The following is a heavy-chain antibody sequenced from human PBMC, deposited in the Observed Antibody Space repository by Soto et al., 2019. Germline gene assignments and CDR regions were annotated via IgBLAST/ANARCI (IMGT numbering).Heavy chain of an antibody. CDR3: ARVRAYGGDWFDP. V-gene: IGHV3-33*08. Sequence: QVQLVESGGGVVQPGRSLRLSCAASEFTFSSYAMQWVRQAPGKGLEWVAVIWYDGSNKYYADSVKGRFTISRDNSKNTLYLQMNSLRAEDTAVYYCARVRAYGGDWFDPWGQGTLVTVSS. CDR1: EFTFSSYA. D-gene: IGHD4-17*01. CDR2: IWYDGSNK. J-gene: IGHJ5*02.